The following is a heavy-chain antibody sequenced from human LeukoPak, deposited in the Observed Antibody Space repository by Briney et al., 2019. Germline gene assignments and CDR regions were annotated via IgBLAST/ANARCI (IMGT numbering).Heavy chain of an antibody. CDR2: IYYSGST. V-gene: IGHV4-39*02. J-gene: IGHJ6*03. CDR3: AREGSSWYSPSYYYMDV. D-gene: IGHD6-13*01. CDR1: GGSISSSSYY. Sequence: SETLSLTCTVSGGSISSSSYYWGWIRQPPGKGLEWIGSIYYSGSTYYNPSLKSRVTISVDTSKNQFSLKLSSVTAADTAVYYCAREGSSWYSPSYYYMDVWGKGTTVTVSS.